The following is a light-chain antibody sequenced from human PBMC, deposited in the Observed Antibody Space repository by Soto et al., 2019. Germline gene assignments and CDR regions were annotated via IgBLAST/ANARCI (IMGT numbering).Light chain of an antibody. CDR3: QQFSSYPLT. Sequence: EIMLTQSPGTLSLSPGEIATLSCRVSQSVSKYYLAWYQQKPGQAPRLLIYGASNRATGIPDRFSGSGSGTDFTLTISRLEPEDFAVYYCQQFSSYPLTFGGGTKVDIK. J-gene: IGKJ4*01. V-gene: IGKV3-20*01. CDR2: GAS. CDR1: QSVSKYY.